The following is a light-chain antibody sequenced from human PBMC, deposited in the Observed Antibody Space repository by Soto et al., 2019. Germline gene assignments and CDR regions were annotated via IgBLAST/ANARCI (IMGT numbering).Light chain of an antibody. CDR1: SSNVGSNT. CDR2: TNI. V-gene: IGLV1-44*01. CDR3: AAWDDSLNGVI. Sequence: QSVLTQPPSASGTPGLGVTITCSGSSSNVGSNTVNWYQQLPGTAPKLLIYTNIQRPSGVPDRFSGFKSGTSASLAISGLQFEDEADYYCAAWDDSLNGVIFGGGTKVTVL. J-gene: IGLJ2*01.